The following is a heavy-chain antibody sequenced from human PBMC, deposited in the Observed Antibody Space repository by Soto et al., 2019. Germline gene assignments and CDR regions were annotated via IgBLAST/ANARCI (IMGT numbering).Heavy chain of an antibody. CDR2: TYYRSKWYN. J-gene: IGHJ6*03. Sequence: SQTLSLTCAISGDSVSSDSAAWNWIRQSPSRGLEWLGRTYYRSKWYNDYAVSVNGRITINPDTSKNHFSLQLTSVTPEDTAVYYCAGTTSHYWYYMDVWGKGTTVTVSS. D-gene: IGHD1-7*01. V-gene: IGHV6-1*01. CDR1: GDSVSSDSAA. CDR3: AGTTSHYWYYMDV.